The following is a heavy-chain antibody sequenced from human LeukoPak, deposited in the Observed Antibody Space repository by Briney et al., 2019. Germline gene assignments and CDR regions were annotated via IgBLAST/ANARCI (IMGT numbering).Heavy chain of an antibody. CDR2: IYYSGST. D-gene: IGHD3-22*01. V-gene: IGHV4-59*08. Sequence: SETLSLTCTVSGGSISSYYWSWIRQPPGKGLEWIGYIYYSGSTNYNPSLKSRVTISVDTSKNQFSLKLSSVTAADTAVYYCARHRGYYDSGGYLDYWGQGTLVTVSS. J-gene: IGHJ4*02. CDR3: ARHRGYYDSGGYLDY. CDR1: GGSISSYY.